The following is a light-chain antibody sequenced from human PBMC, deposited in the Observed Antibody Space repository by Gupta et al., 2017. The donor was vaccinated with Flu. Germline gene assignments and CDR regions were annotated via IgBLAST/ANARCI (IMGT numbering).Light chain of an antibody. CDR1: DSNIGRNT. CDR3: AAWEDSLNGWV. J-gene: IGLJ3*02. V-gene: IGLV1-44*01. Sequence: QSVLTQPPSASGTPAQRVTISCSGSDSNIGRNTVNWYQQFPGTAPKLLIYSNTQRPPGVPARFSGSKSGTSASLAISGLQSEDEAQYYCAAWEDSLNGWVFGGGTKVTVL. CDR2: SNT.